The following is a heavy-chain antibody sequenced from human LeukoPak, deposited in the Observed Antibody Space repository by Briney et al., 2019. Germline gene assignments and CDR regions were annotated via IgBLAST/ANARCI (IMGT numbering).Heavy chain of an antibody. Sequence: GGSLRLSCAASGFTFGSYGMHWVRQAPGKGLEWVAVISYDGSNKYYADSVKGRFTISRDNSKNTLYLQMNGLRAEDTAVYYCAKGSDYGDIDYWGQGTLVTVSS. CDR1: GFTFGSYG. D-gene: IGHD4-17*01. J-gene: IGHJ4*02. V-gene: IGHV3-30*18. CDR3: AKGSDYGDIDY. CDR2: ISYDGSNK.